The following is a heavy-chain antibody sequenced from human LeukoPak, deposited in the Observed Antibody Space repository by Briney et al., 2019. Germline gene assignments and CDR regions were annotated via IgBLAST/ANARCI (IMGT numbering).Heavy chain of an antibody. CDR2: ISGTSRTI. D-gene: IGHD2-2*01. Sequence: GGSLRLSCAASGFNFSIYSMNWVRQAPGKGLEWISYISGTSRTIYYADSVRGRFTISRDNAKNSLYLQMSLLRADDTALYHCARIPGKRSAAFHSWGQGTRVTVSS. J-gene: IGHJ4*02. CDR3: ARIPGKRSAAFHS. V-gene: IGHV3-48*04. CDR1: GFNFSIYS.